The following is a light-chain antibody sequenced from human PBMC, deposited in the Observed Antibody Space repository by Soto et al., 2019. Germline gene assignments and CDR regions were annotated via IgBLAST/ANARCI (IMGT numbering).Light chain of an antibody. CDR3: QQHLSYPFT. CDR2: QAS. J-gene: IGKJ3*01. Sequence: DIQMTQSPATLSASLGDRVTLTCRASQSISSWLAWYQQKPGKAPKRLIYQASSLESGVPSRFSGSESGTEYTLTISSLQPDDFATYYCQQHLSYPFTFGPGTKVDIK. V-gene: IGKV1-5*03. CDR1: QSISSW.